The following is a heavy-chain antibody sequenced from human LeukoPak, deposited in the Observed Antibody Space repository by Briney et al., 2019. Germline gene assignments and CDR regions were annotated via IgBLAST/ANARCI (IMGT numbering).Heavy chain of an antibody. V-gene: IGHV1-18*01. D-gene: IGHD3-16*01. CDR1: GYTFTSYD. CDR2: MNPNSGNT. Sequence: ASVKVSCKASGYTFTSYDINWVRQATGQGLEWMGWMNPNSGNTNYAQKLQGRVTMTTDTSTSTAYMELRSLRSDDTAVYYCARDYLAGGHGMDVWGKGTTVTVSS. J-gene: IGHJ6*03. CDR3: ARDYLAGGHGMDV.